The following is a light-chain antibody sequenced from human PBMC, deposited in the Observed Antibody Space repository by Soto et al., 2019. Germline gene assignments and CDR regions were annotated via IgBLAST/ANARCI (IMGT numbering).Light chain of an antibody. V-gene: IGKV3-20*01. CDR1: QSVNSNY. J-gene: IGKJ1*01. CDR3: QQYGSSQWT. Sequence: EIVLTQSPGTLSLSSGERATLSCRASQSVNSNYLTWYQQKPGLTPRLLIYGASTRATGIPDRFSGSGSGTDFTLTISRLEPEDFAVYYCQQYGSSQWTFGQGTKVDI. CDR2: GAS.